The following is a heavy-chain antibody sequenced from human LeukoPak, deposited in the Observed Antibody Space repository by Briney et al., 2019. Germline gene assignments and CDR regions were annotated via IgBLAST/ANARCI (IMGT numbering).Heavy chain of an antibody. CDR1: GFTFSSYS. CDR2: ISGSGGST. CDR3: AKDYDFWSGYPAFDY. D-gene: IGHD3-3*01. V-gene: IGHV3-23*01. Sequence: GGSLRLSCAASGFTFSSYSMSWVRQAPGKGLEWVSAISGSGGSTYYADSVKGRFTISRDNSKNTLYLQMNSLRAEDTAVYYCAKDYDFWSGYPAFDYWGQGTLVTVSS. J-gene: IGHJ4*02.